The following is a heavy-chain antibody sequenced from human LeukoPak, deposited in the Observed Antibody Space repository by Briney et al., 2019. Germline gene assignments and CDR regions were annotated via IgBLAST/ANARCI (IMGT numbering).Heavy chain of an antibody. CDR2: TSFDGSDN. CDR1: GFTFSSYA. V-gene: IGHV3-30*04. Sequence: GGSLRLSCAASGFTFSSYAMHWVRQAPGKGLKWVAVTSFDGSDNYYADSVKGRFTISRDNSKNTVLLQMNNLRLEDAAVYYCARGSRYGDYPYYCDFWGQGTLVTVSS. J-gene: IGHJ4*02. D-gene: IGHD4-17*01. CDR3: ARGSRYGDYPYYCDF.